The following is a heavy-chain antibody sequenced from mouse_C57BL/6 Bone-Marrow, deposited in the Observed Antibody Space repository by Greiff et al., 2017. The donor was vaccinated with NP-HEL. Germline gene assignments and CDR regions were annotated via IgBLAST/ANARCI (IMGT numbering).Heavy chain of an antibody. CDR3: AKDSVYDGYSLFDY. CDR2: IYPGDGDT. V-gene: IGHV1-82*01. J-gene: IGHJ2*01. CDR1: GYAFSSSW. Sequence: QVQLQQSGPELVKPGASVKISCKASGYAFSSSWMNWVKQRPGKGLEWIGRIYPGDGDTNYNGQFKGKATLTADKSSSTAYMQLSSLTSEDSAVYFCAKDSVYDGYSLFDYWGQGTTLTVSS. D-gene: IGHD2-3*01.